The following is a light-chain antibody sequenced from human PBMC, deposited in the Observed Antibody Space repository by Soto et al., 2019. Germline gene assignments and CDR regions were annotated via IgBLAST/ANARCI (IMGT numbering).Light chain of an antibody. CDR1: QSVSSN. CDR3: QQYDNWWT. V-gene: IGKV3-15*01. J-gene: IGKJ1*01. Sequence: EIVMTHSPATLSVSPGERATLSCRASQSVSSNLAWYQQKPGQAPRVLIYAASTRATGIPDRFSGSGSVTEFTLTISSLHSEDFGVYYCQQYDNWWTFGQGTKVDI. CDR2: AAS.